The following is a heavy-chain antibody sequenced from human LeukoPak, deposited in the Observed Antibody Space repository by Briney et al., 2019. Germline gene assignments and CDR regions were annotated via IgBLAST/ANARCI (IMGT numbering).Heavy chain of an antibody. D-gene: IGHD1-1*01. CDR3: ARVNINNWHSCDY. CDR1: DGSISSNNW. CDR2: IYHSGSP. Sequence: SETLSLTCAVSDGSISSNNWWGWVRQPPGKGLEWIGEIYHSGSPNYNPSLKSRVTISVDKSRNHFSLNLSSVTAADTAVYYCARVNINNWHSCDYWGQGTLVTVSS. J-gene: IGHJ4*02. V-gene: IGHV4-4*02.